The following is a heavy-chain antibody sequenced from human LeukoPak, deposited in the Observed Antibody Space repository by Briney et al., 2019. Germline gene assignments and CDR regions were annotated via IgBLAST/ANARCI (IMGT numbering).Heavy chain of an antibody. V-gene: IGHV3-53*05. D-gene: IGHD3-10*01. CDR2: IYSGGST. J-gene: IGHJ4*02. CDR3: AKGLGYYGSGSYVGDY. CDR1: GFTVSSNY. Sequence: GGSLRLSCAASGFTVSSNYMSWVRQAPGEGLEWVSVIYSGGSTYYADSVKGRFTISRDNSKNTLYLQMNSLRPEDTAVYYCAKGLGYYGSGSYVGDYWGQGTLVTVSS.